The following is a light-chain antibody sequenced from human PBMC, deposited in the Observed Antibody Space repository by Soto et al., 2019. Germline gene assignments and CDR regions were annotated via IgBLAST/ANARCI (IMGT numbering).Light chain of an antibody. J-gene: IGLJ2*01. CDR1: SSDVGTYNR. CDR2: EVS. Sequence: QSALTQPPSVSGSPGQSVTISCTGTSSDVGTYNRVSWYQQPPGTAPRLMIYEVSNRPSGVPDRFSGSKSGNTASLTISGLQPEDGADYYCSSYTSTTTFVIFGGGTKLTVL. V-gene: IGLV2-18*02. CDR3: SSYTSTTTFVI.